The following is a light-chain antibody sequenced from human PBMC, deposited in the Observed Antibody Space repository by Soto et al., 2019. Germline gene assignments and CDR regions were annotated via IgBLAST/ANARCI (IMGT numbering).Light chain of an antibody. Sequence: EIVMTQSPATLSVSPGERATLSCRASQSVGSNLAWYQQMPGQAPRLLIYDASTRATGVPGRFSGSGSGTEFTLTITGLQSEDFAIYHCQHYKNWPPWTFGQGTKVEIK. CDR1: QSVGSN. V-gene: IGKV3-15*01. CDR2: DAS. CDR3: QHYKNWPPWT. J-gene: IGKJ1*01.